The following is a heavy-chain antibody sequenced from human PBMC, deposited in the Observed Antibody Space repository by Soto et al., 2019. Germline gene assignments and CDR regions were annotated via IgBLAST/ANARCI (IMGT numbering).Heavy chain of an antibody. CDR3: ARGLNDAFDI. V-gene: IGHV3-33*01. CDR1: GFTFSSYG. J-gene: IGHJ3*02. D-gene: IGHD6-19*01. CDR2: IWYDGSNK. Sequence: QVQLVESGGGVVQPGRSLRLSCAASGFTFSSYGMHWVRQAPGKGLEWVAVIWYDGSNKYYADSVKGRFTISRDNSKNTLYLQMNSLRAEDTAVYYCARGLNDAFDIWGQGTMLTVSS.